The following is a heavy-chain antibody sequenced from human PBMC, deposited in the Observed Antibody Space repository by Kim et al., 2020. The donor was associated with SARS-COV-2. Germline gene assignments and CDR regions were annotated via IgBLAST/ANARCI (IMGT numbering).Heavy chain of an antibody. V-gene: IGHV1-69*04. J-gene: IGHJ4*02. Sequence: QKFQGRVTITADKSTSTAYMELSSLRSEDTAVYYCARGSQIIVGAPEFDYWGQGTLVTVSS. D-gene: IGHD1-26*01. CDR3: ARGSQIIVGAPEFDY.